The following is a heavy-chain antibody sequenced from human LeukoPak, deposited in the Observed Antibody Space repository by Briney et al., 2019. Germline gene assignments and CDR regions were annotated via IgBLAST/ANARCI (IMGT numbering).Heavy chain of an antibody. CDR1: GGTFSSYA. CDR2: IIPIFGTA. D-gene: IGHD5-24*01. J-gene: IGHJ4*02. Sequence: SVKVSCKASGGTFSSYAISWVRQPPGQGLEWMGRIIPIFGTANYAQKFQGRVTITTDESTSTAYMELSSLRSEDTAVYYCARGGGYNHFDYWGQGTLVTVSS. CDR3: ARGGGYNHFDY. V-gene: IGHV1-69*05.